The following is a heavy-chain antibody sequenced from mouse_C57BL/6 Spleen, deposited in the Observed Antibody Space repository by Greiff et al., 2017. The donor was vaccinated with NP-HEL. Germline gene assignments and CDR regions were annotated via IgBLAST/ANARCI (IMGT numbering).Heavy chain of an antibody. D-gene: IGHD2-4*01. CDR3: ARGNFDYDRFAY. Sequence: VQLQQPGAELVKPGASVQLSCKASGYTFTSYWMHWVKQRPGQGLEWIGMIHPNSGSTNYNEKFKSKATLTVDKSSSTAYMQLSSLTSEDSAGYYCARGNFDYDRFAYWGQGTLVTVSA. J-gene: IGHJ3*01. V-gene: IGHV1-64*01. CDR1: GYTFTSYW. CDR2: IHPNSGST.